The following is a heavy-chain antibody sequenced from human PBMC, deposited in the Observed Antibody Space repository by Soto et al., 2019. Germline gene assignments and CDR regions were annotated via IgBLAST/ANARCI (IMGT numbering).Heavy chain of an antibody. V-gene: IGHV1-18*01. CDR1: GYPFTSFG. CDR3: ATRSPAFDY. CDR2: ITTDKGKT. J-gene: IGHJ4*02. Sequence: QVQLVQSGPEVKKPGASVKVSCKTSGYPFTSFGISWVRQAPGQGLEWMGWITTDKGKTNYAQKFQGRVTMTTDTSTSTAYMELRSLRSDDTAVYYCATRSPAFDYWGQGTLVTVSS.